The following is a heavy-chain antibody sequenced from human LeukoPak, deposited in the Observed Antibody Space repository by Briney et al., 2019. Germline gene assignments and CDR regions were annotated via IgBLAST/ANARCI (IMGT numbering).Heavy chain of an antibody. CDR1: GFTFDDYA. CDR3: AKGPRTYYYDSSGPGFLDY. J-gene: IGHJ4*02. Sequence: GGSLRLSCAASGFTFDDYAMHWVRQAPGKGLEWVSAISGSGGSTYYADSVKGRFTISRDNSKNTLYLQMNSLRAEDTAVYYCAKGPRTYYYDSSGPGFLDYWGQGTLVTVSS. D-gene: IGHD3-22*01. CDR2: ISGSGGST. V-gene: IGHV3-23*01.